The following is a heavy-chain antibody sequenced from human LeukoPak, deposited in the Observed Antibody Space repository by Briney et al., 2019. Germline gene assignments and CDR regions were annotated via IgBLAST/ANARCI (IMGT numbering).Heavy chain of an antibody. J-gene: IGHJ4*02. V-gene: IGHV3-30*04. CDR2: ISYDGSNK. D-gene: IGHD6-13*01. CDR3: ARGFGSSWSGDY. Sequence: PGGSLRLSCAASGFTFGSYAMHWVRQAPGKGLEWVAVISYDGSNKYYADSVKGRFTISRDNSKSTLYLQMNSLRTEDTAVYYCARGFGSSWSGDYWGQGTLVTVSS. CDR1: GFTFGSYA.